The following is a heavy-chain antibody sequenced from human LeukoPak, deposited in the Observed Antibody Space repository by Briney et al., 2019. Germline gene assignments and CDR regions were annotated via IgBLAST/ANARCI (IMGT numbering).Heavy chain of an antibody. CDR3: ARDFPVAGTENWFDP. CDR2: ISAYNGNT. CDR1: GYTFTSYG. V-gene: IGHV1-18*01. Sequence: ASVKVSCKASGYTFTSYGISWVRQAPGQGLEWMGWISAYNGNTNYAQKLQGRLTMTTDTSTSTAYMELRSLRSDDTAVYYCARDFPVAGTENWFDPWGQGTLVTVSS. J-gene: IGHJ5*02. D-gene: IGHD6-19*01.